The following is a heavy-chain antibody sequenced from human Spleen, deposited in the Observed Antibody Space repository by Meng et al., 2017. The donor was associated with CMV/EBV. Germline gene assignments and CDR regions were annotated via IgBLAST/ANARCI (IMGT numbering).Heavy chain of an antibody. CDR1: GFTFSCYA. D-gene: IGHD2-21*02. CDR3: ARSIVVVTFDY. V-gene: IGHV3-30-3*01. CDR2: ISYDGSNK. J-gene: IGHJ4*02. Sequence: QGQLVESGGGVVQPGRSLRLSCAASGFTFSCYAMHWVRQAPGKGLEWVAVISYDGSNKYYADSVKGRFTISRDNSKNTLYLQMNSLRAEDTAVYYCARSIVVVTFDYWGQGTLVTVSS.